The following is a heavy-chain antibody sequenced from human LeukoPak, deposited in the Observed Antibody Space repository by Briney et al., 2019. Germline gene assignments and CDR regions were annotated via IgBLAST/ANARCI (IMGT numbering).Heavy chain of an antibody. V-gene: IGHV3-23*01. CDR1: GFTFSSYA. Sequence: GGSLRLSCAASGFTFSSYAMSWVRQAPGKGLEWVSAISGSGGSTYYADSVKGRFTISRDNSKNTLYLQMNSLRAEDTAVYYCAKCSGGSCYHLPFDYWGQGALVTVSS. J-gene: IGHJ4*02. CDR3: AKCSGGSCYHLPFDY. D-gene: IGHD2-15*01. CDR2: ISGSGGST.